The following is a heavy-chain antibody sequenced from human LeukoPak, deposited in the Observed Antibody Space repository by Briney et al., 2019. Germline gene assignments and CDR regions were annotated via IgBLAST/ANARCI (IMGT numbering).Heavy chain of an antibody. CDR3: ARALYCSGGSCYSFDY. J-gene: IGHJ4*02. D-gene: IGHD2-15*01. Sequence: SVKVSCKASGGTFSSYAISWVRQAPGQGLEWMGGIIPIFGTANYAQKFQGRVTITADKSTSTAYMELSSLRSEDTAVYYCARALYCSGGSCYSFDYWGQGTLVTVSS. CDR1: GGTFSSYA. CDR2: IIPIFGTA. V-gene: IGHV1-69*06.